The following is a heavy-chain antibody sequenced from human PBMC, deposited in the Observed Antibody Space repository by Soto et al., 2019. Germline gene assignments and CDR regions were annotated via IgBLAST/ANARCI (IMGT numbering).Heavy chain of an antibody. CDR2: IYYSGST. V-gene: IGHV4-39*01. J-gene: IGHJ5*02. Sequence: QLLESGPGLVKPSETLSLTCTVSGGSISSSSYYWGWIRQPPGKGLEWIGSIYYSGSTYYNPSLKSRVTISVDTSKNQFSLKLSSVTAADTAVYYCASPMEGGWFDPWGQGTLVTVSS. CDR1: GGSISSSSYY. CDR3: ASPMEGGWFDP. D-gene: IGHD3-16*01.